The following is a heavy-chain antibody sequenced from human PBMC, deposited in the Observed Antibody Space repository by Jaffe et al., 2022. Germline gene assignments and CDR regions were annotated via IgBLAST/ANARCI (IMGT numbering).Heavy chain of an antibody. CDR1: GGSISSTNYY. D-gene: IGHD3-10*01. CDR2: IYYSGST. J-gene: IGHJ4*02. CDR3: ARLEFPARYYGSGTYYRALDY. V-gene: IGHV4-39*01. Sequence: QLQLQESGPGLVKPSETLSLTCTVSGGSISSTNYYWGWIRQPPGKGLEWIGSIYYSGSTYYNPSLKTRVTISVDTSENQFSLKLSSVTAADTAVYYCARLEFPARYYGSGTYYRALDYWGQGTLVTVSS.